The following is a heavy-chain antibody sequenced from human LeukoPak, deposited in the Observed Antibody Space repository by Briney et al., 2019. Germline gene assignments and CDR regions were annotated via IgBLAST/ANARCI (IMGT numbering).Heavy chain of an antibody. CDR3: ASLPLRGVRAPFDY. Sequence: SVKVSCKASGGTFSSYAISWVRQAPGQGLEWMGRIIPILGIANYAQKFQGRVTITANKPTSPAYMELSSLRSEDTAVYYCASLPLRGVRAPFDYWGQGTLVTVSS. J-gene: IGHJ4*02. V-gene: IGHV1-69*04. CDR2: IIPILGIA. CDR1: GGTFSSYA. D-gene: IGHD3-10*01.